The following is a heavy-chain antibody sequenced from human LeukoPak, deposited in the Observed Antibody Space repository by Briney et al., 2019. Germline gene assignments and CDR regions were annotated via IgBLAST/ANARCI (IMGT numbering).Heavy chain of an antibody. CDR2: ISWNSGSI. V-gene: IGHV3-9*01. Sequence: GRSLRLSCAASRFTFDDYAMHWVRQAPGKGLEWVSGISWNSGSIGYADSMKGRFTISRDNAKNSLYLQMNSLRAEDTALYYCAKDIDGVVRAFDIWGQGTMVTVSS. J-gene: IGHJ3*02. D-gene: IGHD4-23*01. CDR3: AKDIDGVVRAFDI. CDR1: RFTFDDYA.